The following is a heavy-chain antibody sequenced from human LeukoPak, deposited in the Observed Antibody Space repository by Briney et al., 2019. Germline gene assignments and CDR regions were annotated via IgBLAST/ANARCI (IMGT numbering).Heavy chain of an antibody. CDR3: ASFRDSDI. D-gene: IGHD2-21*01. CDR1: GFIFSIYA. J-gene: IGHJ3*02. V-gene: IGHV3-74*01. Sequence: GGSLRLSCAASGFIFSIYATTWVRQAPGQGLVWVSRINGAGSSTVYADPVKGRFTISRDNANNMLYLQMNSLRAEDTAVYYCASFRDSDIWGQGTMVTVSS. CDR2: INGAGSST.